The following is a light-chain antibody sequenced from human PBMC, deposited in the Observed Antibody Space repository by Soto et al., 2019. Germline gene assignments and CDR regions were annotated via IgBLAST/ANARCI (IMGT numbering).Light chain of an antibody. CDR3: QHYGTSPPVT. V-gene: IGKV3-20*01. Sequence: EIVLTQSPGTLSLSVGESVTLSCRASQSVNSDSLAWYQQKPGQSPRLLIYGASNRATGIPDRFSGSGSRTDFTLSVSRGEPEDFTVNYSQHYGTSPPVTFGQGTRLEIK. J-gene: IGKJ5*01. CDR2: GAS. CDR1: QSVNSDS.